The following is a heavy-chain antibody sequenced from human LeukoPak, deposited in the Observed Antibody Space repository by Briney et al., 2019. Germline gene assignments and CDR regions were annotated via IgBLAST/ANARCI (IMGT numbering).Heavy chain of an antibody. CDR2: LSGSGGST. CDR3: AKDLLRYFDWSKDY. J-gene: IGHJ4*02. V-gene: IGHV3-23*01. CDR1: GFTFSSYA. Sequence: PGGSLRLSCAASGFTFSSYAMSWVRQAPGKGLEWVSALSGSGGSTYYADSVKGRFTISRDNSKNTLYLQMNSLRAEDTAVYYCAKDLLRYFDWSKDYWGQGTLVTVSP. D-gene: IGHD3-9*01.